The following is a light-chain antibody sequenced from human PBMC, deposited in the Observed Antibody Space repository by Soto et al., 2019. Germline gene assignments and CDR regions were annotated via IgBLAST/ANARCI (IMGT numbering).Light chain of an antibody. CDR2: EVS. CDR3: SSYTTSSTRV. CDR1: SSDVGAYDF. V-gene: IGLV2-14*03. J-gene: IGLJ1*01. Sequence: ALAQPASVSGSPGQSITISCTGTSSDVGAYDFVSWYQQHPDKAPKLMIYEVSNRPSGVSYRFSGSKSVNTATLTISGLQAEDEADYYCSSYTTSSTRVFGTGTKVTVL.